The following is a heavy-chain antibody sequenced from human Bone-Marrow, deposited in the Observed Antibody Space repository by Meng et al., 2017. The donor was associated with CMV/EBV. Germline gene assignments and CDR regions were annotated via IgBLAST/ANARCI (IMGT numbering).Heavy chain of an antibody. Sequence: SETLSLTCTVSGGSLRSYYWSWIRQPPGKRLEWIGHIYYTGSTNYNPSLKSRLTMSVDTSKSQFSLKLSSVTAADTAVYYCARVEMATGDIDYWGQGTRVTVSS. D-gene: IGHD5-24*01. CDR3: ARVEMATGDIDY. J-gene: IGHJ4*02. CDR1: GGSLRSYY. V-gene: IGHV4-59*01. CDR2: IYYTGST.